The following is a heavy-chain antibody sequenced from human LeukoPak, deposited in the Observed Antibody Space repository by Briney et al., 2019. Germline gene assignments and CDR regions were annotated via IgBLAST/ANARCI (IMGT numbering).Heavy chain of an antibody. J-gene: IGHJ5*02. CDR2: ISGSGGST. V-gene: IGHV3-23*01. CDR1: GFTFSSYA. D-gene: IGHD1-7*01. CDR3: AKVNWNYAENWFDP. Sequence: GGSLRLSCAASGFTFSSYAMSWVRQAPGKGLEWVSPISGSGGSTYYADPVKGRVTISRDNSKHPLYLKMNSLRAEDTAVYSCAKVNWNYAENWFDPWGQGTLVTVSS.